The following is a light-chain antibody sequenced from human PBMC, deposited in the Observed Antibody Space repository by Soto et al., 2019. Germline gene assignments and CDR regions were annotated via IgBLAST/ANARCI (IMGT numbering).Light chain of an antibody. V-gene: IGLV2-23*01. Sequence: QSALTQPASVSGSPGQSITISCTGTSSDVGAYNFVSWYQHHPGRAPKLIIYEGVKRPSGVSDRFSGSTSGVTASLTISGLQAEDEAEYYCCSYVGATTYVFGSGTKLTVL. CDR1: SSDVGAYNF. CDR3: CSYVGATTYV. CDR2: EGV. J-gene: IGLJ1*01.